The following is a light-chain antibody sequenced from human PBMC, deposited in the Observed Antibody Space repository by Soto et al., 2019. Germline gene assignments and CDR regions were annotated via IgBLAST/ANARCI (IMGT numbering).Light chain of an antibody. CDR2: EGS. CDR1: SSDVGSYNL. CDR3: CSYAGSSTYV. Sequence: SVLTQPASVSGSPGQSINISCTGTSSDVGSYNLVSWYQQHPGKAPKLMIYEGSKRPSGVSNRFSGSKSGNTASLTISGLQAEDEADYYCCSYAGSSTYVFGTGTKLTVL. J-gene: IGLJ1*01. V-gene: IGLV2-23*01.